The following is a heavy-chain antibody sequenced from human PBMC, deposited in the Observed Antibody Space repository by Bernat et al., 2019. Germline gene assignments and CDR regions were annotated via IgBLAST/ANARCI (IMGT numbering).Heavy chain of an antibody. V-gene: IGHV3-30*18. D-gene: IGHD2-21*01. CDR3: AKDQGPYCGGDCYFLGDY. Sequence: QVQLVESGGGVVQPGRSLRLSCAASGFTFSSYGMHWVRQAPGKGLEWVAVISYDGSNKYYADSVKGRFTISRDNSKNTLYLQMNSLRAEDTAVYYCAKDQGPYCGGDCYFLGDYWGQGTLVTVSS. CDR2: ISYDGSNK. CDR1: GFTFSSYG. J-gene: IGHJ4*02.